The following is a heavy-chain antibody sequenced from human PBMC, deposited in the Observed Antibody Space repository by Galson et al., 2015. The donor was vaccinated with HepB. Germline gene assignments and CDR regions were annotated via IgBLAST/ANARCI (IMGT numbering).Heavy chain of an antibody. CDR3: AKDGSYSSSWYYFDY. Sequence: SLRLSCAASGFTFDDYAMHWVRQAPGKGLEWVSGISWNSGSIGYADSVKGRFTISRDNAKNSLYLQMNSLRAEDTALYYCAKDGSYSSSWYYFDYWGQGTLVTVSS. CDR1: GFTFDDYA. J-gene: IGHJ4*02. CDR2: ISWNSGSI. D-gene: IGHD6-13*01. V-gene: IGHV3-9*01.